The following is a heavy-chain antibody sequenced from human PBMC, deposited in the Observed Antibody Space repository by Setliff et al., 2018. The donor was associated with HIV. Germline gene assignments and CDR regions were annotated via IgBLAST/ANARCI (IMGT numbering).Heavy chain of an antibody. D-gene: IGHD3-22*01. CDR1: GFTFGDYP. CDR2: IYSGGST. V-gene: IGHV3-66*02. CDR3: VRDLVYYYDNSGSFYVAEYFQH. Sequence: PVGSLRLSCTASGFTFGDYPMSWVRQAPGKGLEWASVIYSGGSTDYADSVKGRFTISRDNSKNTVYYQMNSLRGEDTAVYYCVRDLVYYYDNSGSFYVAEYFQHWGQGTLVTVSS. J-gene: IGHJ1*01.